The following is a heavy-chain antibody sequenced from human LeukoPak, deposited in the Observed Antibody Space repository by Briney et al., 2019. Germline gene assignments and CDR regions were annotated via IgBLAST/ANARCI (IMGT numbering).Heavy chain of an antibody. CDR1: GFTFSSYG. Sequence: PGGSLRLSCAASGFTFSSYGMHWVRQAPGKGLEWVSYISSSSSTIYYADSVKGRFTISRDNAKNSLYLQMNSLRAEDTAVYYCARELGYYDSSGSYFDYWGQGTLVTVSS. J-gene: IGHJ4*02. D-gene: IGHD3-22*01. CDR3: ARELGYYDSSGSYFDY. V-gene: IGHV3-48*04. CDR2: ISSSSSTI.